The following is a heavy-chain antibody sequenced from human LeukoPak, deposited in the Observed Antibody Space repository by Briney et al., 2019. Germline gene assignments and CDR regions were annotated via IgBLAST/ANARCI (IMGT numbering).Heavy chain of an antibody. J-gene: IGHJ4*02. CDR1: GFTFSTYS. V-gene: IGHV3-48*04. CDR2: ISNSGDTI. Sequence: GGSLRLSCVASGFTFSTYSMNWVRQAPGKGLEWVSFISNSGDTIYYADSVKGRFTISRDNAKSSLYPQMNSLRAEDTAVYYCARSEAGGSGSGRPFDYWGQGTLVTVSS. CDR3: ARSEAGGSGSGRPFDY. D-gene: IGHD3-10*01.